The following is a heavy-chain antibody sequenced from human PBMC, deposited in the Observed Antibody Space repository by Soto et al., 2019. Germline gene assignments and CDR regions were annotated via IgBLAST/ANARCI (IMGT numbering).Heavy chain of an antibody. CDR1: GFTFSSYA. V-gene: IGHV3-23*01. CDR3: AKVWGLYKPSWVSYFDY. J-gene: IGHJ4*02. CDR2: ISGSGGST. D-gene: IGHD2-2*01. Sequence: GGSLRLSCAASGFTFSSYAMSWVRQAPGKGLEWVSAISGSGGSTYYADSVKGRFTISRDNSKNTLYLQMNSLRAEDTAVYYCAKVWGLYKPSWVSYFDYWGQGTLVTVSS.